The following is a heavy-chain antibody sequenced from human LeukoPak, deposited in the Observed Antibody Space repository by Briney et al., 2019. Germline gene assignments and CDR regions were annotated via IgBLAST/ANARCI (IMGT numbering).Heavy chain of an antibody. V-gene: IGHV4-31*03. J-gene: IGHJ4*02. CDR1: GGSISSGGYY. CDR3: ASSKLGNYYFDY. CDR2: IYYSGST. D-gene: IGHD7-27*01. Sequence: SETLSLTCTVSGGSISSGGYYWSWIRQHPGKGLGWIGYIYYSGSTYYNPSLKSRVTISVDTSKNQFSLKLSSVTAADTAVYYCASSKLGNYYFDYWGQGTLVTVSS.